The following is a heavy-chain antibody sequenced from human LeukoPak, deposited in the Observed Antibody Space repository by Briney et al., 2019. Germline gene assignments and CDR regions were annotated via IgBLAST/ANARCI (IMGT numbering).Heavy chain of an antibody. Sequence: PGGSLRLSCAASGVTFSRDAMSWVRQVPGKGLEWGSDIRGRGGRTYYADSVKGRLTISRDNSKNTLCLQMNSLRGEDTALYYCATGKDEVPADNYYYYYGMDVWGQGTTVTVSS. D-gene: IGHD2-2*01. CDR3: ATGKDEVPADNYYYYYGMDV. J-gene: IGHJ6*02. V-gene: IGHV3-23*01. CDR1: GVTFSRDA. CDR2: IRGRGGRT.